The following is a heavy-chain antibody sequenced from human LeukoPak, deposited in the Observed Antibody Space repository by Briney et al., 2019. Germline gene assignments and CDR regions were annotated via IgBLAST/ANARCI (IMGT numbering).Heavy chain of an antibody. J-gene: IGHJ6*02. CDR3: AKSRGQYGDYLFYYYGMDV. Sequence: GGSLRLSCAASGFTFSSCAMSWVRQAPGKGLEWVSGISNSGGSTYHADSVKGRFTISRDNSKNTLYLQMNSLRAEDTAVYYCAKSRGQYGDYLFYYYGMDVWGQGSTVTGSS. D-gene: IGHD4-17*01. V-gene: IGHV3-23*01. CDR1: GFTFSSCA. CDR2: ISNSGGST.